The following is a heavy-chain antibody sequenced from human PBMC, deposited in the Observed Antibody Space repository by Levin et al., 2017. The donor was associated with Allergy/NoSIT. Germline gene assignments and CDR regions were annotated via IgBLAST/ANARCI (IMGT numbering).Heavy chain of an antibody. J-gene: IGHJ4*02. Sequence: SQTLSLTCTVSGVSISSSYWTWIRQPPGKGLEWIGYIYASGSTHYNPSLKSRVTISEDTSKNQFSLRLRSVTAADTAVYYCARGYYGSNWANFGYWGQGALVTVSS. CDR2: IYASGST. D-gene: IGHD4-23*01. V-gene: IGHV4-59*01. CDR1: GVSISSSY. CDR3: ARGYYGSNWANFGY.